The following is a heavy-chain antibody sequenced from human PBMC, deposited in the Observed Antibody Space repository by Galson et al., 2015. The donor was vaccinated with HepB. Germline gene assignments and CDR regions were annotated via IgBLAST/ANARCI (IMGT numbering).Heavy chain of an antibody. Sequence: SLRLSCAAAGFTFSGYWMTWVRQAPGKGLEWVANIKEDESENYYVDSVKGRITISRDNAKNSLYLQLNSLRAEDTAVYFCARFAGGGYSTSWYRSGFDYWGQGTLVIVSS. CDR2: IKEDESEN. D-gene: IGHD6-13*01. V-gene: IGHV3-7*05. CDR3: ARFAGGGYSTSWYRSGFDY. J-gene: IGHJ4*02. CDR1: GFTFSGYW.